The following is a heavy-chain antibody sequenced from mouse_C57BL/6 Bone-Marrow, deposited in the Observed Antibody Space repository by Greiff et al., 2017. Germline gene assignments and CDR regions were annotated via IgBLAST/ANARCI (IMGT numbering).Heavy chain of an antibody. J-gene: IGHJ2*01. CDR1: GYTFTSYD. D-gene: IGHD1-1*02. Sequence: QVQLKESGPELVKPGASVKLSCKASGYTFTSYDINWVKQRPGQGLEWIGWIYPRDGSTKYNEKFKGKATLTVDTSSSTAYMELHSLTSEDSAVYFGASWRVAYFDYWGQGTTLTVSS. CDR3: ASWRVAYFDY. CDR2: IYPRDGST. V-gene: IGHV1-85*01.